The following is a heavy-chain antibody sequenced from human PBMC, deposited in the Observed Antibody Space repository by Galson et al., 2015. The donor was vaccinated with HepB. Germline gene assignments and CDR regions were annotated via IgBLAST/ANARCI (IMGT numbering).Heavy chain of an antibody. D-gene: IGHD3-22*01. J-gene: IGHJ4*02. CDR1: GFTFSSSG. CDR2: IWFDGSNK. CDR3: ARDLAYDKSGYPDY. V-gene: IGHV3-33*01. Sequence: SLRLSCAASGFTFSSSGMHWVRQAPGRGLEWVAVIWFDGSNKYYADSVKGRFSISRDNSKNTLYLQMNSLRDEDTAVYYCARDLAYDKSGYPDYWGQGTLVTVSS.